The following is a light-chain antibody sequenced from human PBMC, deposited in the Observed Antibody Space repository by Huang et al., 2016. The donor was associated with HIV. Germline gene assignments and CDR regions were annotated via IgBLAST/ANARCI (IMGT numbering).Light chain of an antibody. CDR3: QQYDTYPHT. J-gene: IGKJ5*01. V-gene: IGKV1-8*01. Sequence: IRITQSPSSLSASTGDRVTITCRASQDISNYLAWYQQKPGEAPKLLIFAASTLQSGVPSRFSGGGSGTDFTLTINCLQSEDLATYFCQQYDTYPHTFGQGTRVEIK. CDR2: AAS. CDR1: QDISNY.